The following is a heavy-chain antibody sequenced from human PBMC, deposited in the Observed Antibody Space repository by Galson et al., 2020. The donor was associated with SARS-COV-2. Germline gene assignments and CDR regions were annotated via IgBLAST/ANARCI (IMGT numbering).Heavy chain of an antibody. J-gene: IGHJ6*03. D-gene: IGHD5-18*01. CDR1: GFTFSSYA. CDR2: ISSNGGST. CDR3: VKVAWSRYSYGYNYYYYMDV. Sequence: GGSLRLSCSASGFTFSSYAMHWVRQAPGKGLEYVSAISSNGGSTYYADSVKGRFTISRDNSKNTLYLQMSSLRAEDTAVYYCVKVAWSRYSYGYNYYYYMDVWGKGTTVTVSS. V-gene: IGHV3-64D*06.